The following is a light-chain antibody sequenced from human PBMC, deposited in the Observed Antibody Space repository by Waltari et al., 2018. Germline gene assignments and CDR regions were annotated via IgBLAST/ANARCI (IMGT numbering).Light chain of an antibody. Sequence: SYVLTQPPSVSVAPGQTARITCGGNNIESKHVHWYHQKPGHAPVLVIYDDSDRPSGIPARFACSYSGHVATLALVGLEAGDEAGYFWQVWDGRSDHYVLGRWTKVTVL. J-gene: IGLJ1*01. CDR3: QVWDGRSDHYV. V-gene: IGLV3-21*02. CDR2: DDS. CDR1: NIESKH.